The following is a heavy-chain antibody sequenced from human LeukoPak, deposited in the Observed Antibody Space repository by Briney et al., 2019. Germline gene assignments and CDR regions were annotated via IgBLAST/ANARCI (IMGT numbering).Heavy chain of an antibody. Sequence: SETLSLTCTVSGYSISSGYHWGWIRQPPGKELEWIGSIDHSGSTYYKSSLKSRVSISVDTSENQFSLKLSSVTAADTAVYFCARDDSRYDSSGYFDYWGQGTLVTVSS. CDR1: GYSISSGYH. CDR2: IDHSGST. CDR3: ARDDSRYDSSGYFDY. J-gene: IGHJ4*02. D-gene: IGHD3-22*01. V-gene: IGHV4-38-2*02.